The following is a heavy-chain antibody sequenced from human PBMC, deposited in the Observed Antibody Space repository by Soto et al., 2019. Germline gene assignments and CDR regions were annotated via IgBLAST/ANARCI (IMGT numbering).Heavy chain of an antibody. CDR3: TRANWYSEY. V-gene: IGHV4-59*11. J-gene: IGHJ4*02. Sequence: QVQLQESGPGLVKPSETLSLTCTVSGGSISNPYWSWIRQPPGKGLEWIGYIYYNGNTNYNPPLKSLVTMAVDTSKNQISLKLSSVTAADTAVYYCTRANWYSEYWGQGTLVTVSS. CDR1: GGSISNPY. D-gene: IGHD7-27*01. CDR2: IYYNGNT.